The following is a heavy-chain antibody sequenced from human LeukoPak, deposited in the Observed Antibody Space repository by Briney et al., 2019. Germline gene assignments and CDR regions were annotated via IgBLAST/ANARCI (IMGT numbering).Heavy chain of an antibody. V-gene: IGHV3-9*03. Sequence: HPGGSLRLSCAASGFTVSSNYMSWVRQAPGKGLEWVSGISWNSGSIGYADSVKGRFTISRDNAKNSLYLQMNSLRAEDMALYYCAKGHSSGYYAYFDYWGQGTLVTVSS. J-gene: IGHJ4*02. CDR1: GFTVSSNY. CDR2: ISWNSGSI. D-gene: IGHD3-22*01. CDR3: AKGHSSGYYAYFDY.